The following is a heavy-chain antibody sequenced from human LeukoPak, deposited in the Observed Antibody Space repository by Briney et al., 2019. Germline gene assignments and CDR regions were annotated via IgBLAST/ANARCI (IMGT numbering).Heavy chain of an antibody. CDR1: GFTFSSYA. Sequence: GGSLRLSCAASGFTFSSYAMSWVRLAPGKGLEWVSTISGSGDTTYYADSVRGRFTISRDNSKNTLYLQMNSLRAENTAVYYCARTPQKYCSSITCYPDYWGQGTLVTVSS. J-gene: IGHJ4*02. CDR2: ISGSGDTT. D-gene: IGHD2-2*01. V-gene: IGHV3-23*01. CDR3: ARTPQKYCSSITCYPDY.